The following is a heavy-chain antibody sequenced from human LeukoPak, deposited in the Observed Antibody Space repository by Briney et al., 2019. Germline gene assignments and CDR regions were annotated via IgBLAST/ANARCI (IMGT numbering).Heavy chain of an antibody. CDR1: GGSISSYY. D-gene: IGHD2-2*01. CDR2: IYSSGST. J-gene: IGHJ4*02. V-gene: IGHV4-4*09. Sequence: SETLSLTCTVSGGSISSYYWSWIRQPPGKGLEWIGYIYSSGSTNYNPSLKSRVTISVDTSKNQFSLKLSSVTAADTALYYCARTYSTSSNFDYWGQGTLVIVSS. CDR3: ARTYSTSSNFDY.